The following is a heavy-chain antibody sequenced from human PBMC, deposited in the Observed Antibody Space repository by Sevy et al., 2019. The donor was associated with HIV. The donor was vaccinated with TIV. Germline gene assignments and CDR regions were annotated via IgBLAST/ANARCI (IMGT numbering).Heavy chain of an antibody. D-gene: IGHD3-3*01. CDR3: ARDRRLEVTPPYYYYMDV. Sequence: ASVKVSCKASGGTFSSYAISWVRQAPGQGLEWMGRIIPILGTANYAQTFQGRVTITADESTSTGYMEVSSLRSEDTAVYYCARDRRLEVTPPYYYYMDVWGKGTTVTVSS. J-gene: IGHJ6*03. CDR2: IIPILGTA. V-gene: IGHV1-69*11. CDR1: GGTFSSYA.